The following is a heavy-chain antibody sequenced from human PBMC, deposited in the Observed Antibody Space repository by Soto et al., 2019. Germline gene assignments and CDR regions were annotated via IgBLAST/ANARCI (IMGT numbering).Heavy chain of an antibody. Sequence: SETLSLTCTVSGGSISSYYWSWIRQPPGKGLEWIGYIYYSGSTNYNPSLKSRVTISVDTSKNQFSLKLSSVTAADTAVYYCARGWVKYSSGWYYFDYWGQGTLVTVSS. V-gene: IGHV4-59*01. CDR2: IYYSGST. CDR3: ARGWVKYSSGWYYFDY. D-gene: IGHD6-19*01. CDR1: GGSISSYY. J-gene: IGHJ4*02.